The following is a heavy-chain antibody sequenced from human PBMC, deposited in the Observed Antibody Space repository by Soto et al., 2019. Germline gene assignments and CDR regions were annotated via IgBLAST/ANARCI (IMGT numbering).Heavy chain of an antibody. J-gene: IGHJ6*02. CDR2: IIPVFGTT. CDR3: ARSSPYIVVRKPTGNQDYYGMEG. D-gene: IGHD3-22*01. Sequence: QVQLVQSGAEVKKPGSSVKVFCKASGGTFSNYTISWVRQAPGQGLEWMGGIIPVFGTTDYAQKFQGRVTITADGSTSTAYMELSSLRSADTAVYYCARSSPYIVVRKPTGNQDYYGMEGWGQGTTVTVSS. CDR1: GGTFSNYT. V-gene: IGHV1-69*01.